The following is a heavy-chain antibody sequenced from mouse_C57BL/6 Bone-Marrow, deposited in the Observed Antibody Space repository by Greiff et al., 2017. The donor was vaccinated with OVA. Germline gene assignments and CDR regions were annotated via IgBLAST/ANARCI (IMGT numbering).Heavy chain of an antibody. Sequence: QVQLQQPGAELVKPGASVKMSCKASGYTFTSYWITWVKQRPGQGLEWIGYIYPGSGSTNYNEKFTGKATLTVDTSSSTAYMQLSSLTSEDSAVYYCARPRIYDYGSSYGYVGGWGKGTTLTVSS. V-gene: IGHV1-55*01. CDR2: IYPGSGST. CDR1: GYTFTSYW. J-gene: IGHJ2*01. D-gene: IGHD1-1*01. CDR3: ARPRIYDYGSSYGYVGG.